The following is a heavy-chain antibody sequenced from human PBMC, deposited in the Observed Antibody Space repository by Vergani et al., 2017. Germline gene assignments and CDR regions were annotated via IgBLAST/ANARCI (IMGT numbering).Heavy chain of an antibody. CDR3: ARARCIETCYMSNWLDS. D-gene: IGHD3-9*01. CDR1: GFTFSSAW. V-gene: IGHV3-15*05. CDR2: IRPKTDGETT. Sequence: EVQPVESGGGLVKPGGSLRLSCTTSGFTFSSAWMSLVRQAPGKGLEWVDRIRPKTDGETTDYAAPVKGRFTISRDDSKNTLYLQMNSLRVEDTGVYYCARARCIETCYMSNWLDSWGQGTLVTVSS. J-gene: IGHJ5*01.